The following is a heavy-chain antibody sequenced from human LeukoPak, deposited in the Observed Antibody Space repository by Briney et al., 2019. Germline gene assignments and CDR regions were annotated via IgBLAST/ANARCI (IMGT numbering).Heavy chain of an antibody. CDR3: AIIPSLYDSSYYSWGAFDI. CDR1: GVSISSSSYY. D-gene: IGHD3-22*01. J-gene: IGHJ3*02. V-gene: IGHV4-39*01. Sequence: SETLSLTCTVSGVSISSSSYYWGWIRQPPGKGLGWIGSIYYSGSTYYNPSLKSRVTISVDTSKNQFSLKLSSVTAADTAVYYCAIIPSLYDSSYYSWGAFDIWGQGTMVTVSS. CDR2: IYYSGST.